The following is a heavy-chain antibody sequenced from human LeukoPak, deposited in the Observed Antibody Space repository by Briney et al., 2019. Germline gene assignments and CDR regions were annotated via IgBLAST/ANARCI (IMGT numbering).Heavy chain of an antibody. V-gene: IGHV3-21*01. CDR1: GFTFSTYI. J-gene: IGHJ4*02. Sequence: GGSLILSCAASGFTFSTYIMNWVRQTPGKGLEWVSSIGTSTSYIYYADSVKGRFTISRDNAKNSLYLEMNSLRAEDTAVYYDYWGQGTLVTVSS. CDR2: IGTSTSYI. CDR3: Y.